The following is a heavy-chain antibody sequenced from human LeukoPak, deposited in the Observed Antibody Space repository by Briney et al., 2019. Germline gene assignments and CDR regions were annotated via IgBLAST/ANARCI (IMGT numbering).Heavy chain of an antibody. CDR2: ISAYNGNT. CDR3: ARVRRITMIVVVLDAFDI. CDR1: GYTFTSYG. V-gene: IGHV1-18*01. J-gene: IGHJ3*02. Sequence: ASVKVSCKASGYTFTSYGICWVRQAPGQGLEWMGWISAYNGNTNYAQKLQGRVTMTTDTSTSTAYMELRSLRSDDTAVYYCARVRRITMIVVVLDAFDIWGQGTMVTVSS. D-gene: IGHD3-22*01.